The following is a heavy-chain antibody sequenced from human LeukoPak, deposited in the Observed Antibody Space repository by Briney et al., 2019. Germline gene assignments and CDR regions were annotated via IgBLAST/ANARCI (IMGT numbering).Heavy chain of an antibody. V-gene: IGHV1-24*01. D-gene: IGHD3-3*01. Sequence: ASVKVSCKVSGYTLTELSMHWVRQAPGKGLEWMGGFDPEDVETIYAQKFQGRVTMTEDTSTDTAYMELSSLRSEDTAVYYCATDPLRWSGYPCWGQGTLVTVSS. CDR2: FDPEDVET. CDR3: ATDPLRWSGYPC. CDR1: GYTLTELS. J-gene: IGHJ4*02.